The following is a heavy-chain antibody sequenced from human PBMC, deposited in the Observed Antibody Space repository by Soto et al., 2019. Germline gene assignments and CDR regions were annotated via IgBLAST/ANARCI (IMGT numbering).Heavy chain of an antibody. CDR1: GFTFSTYS. J-gene: IGHJ4*02. D-gene: IGHD6-19*01. Sequence: EVQLVESGGGLVQSGGSLRLSCAASGFTFSTYSMYWVRQAPGKGLEWVSYISSSISTIYYADSVKGRFTISRDNAKNSLYLQMNSLRDEDTAVYYCARIRGSGWYADYWGQGTLVTVSS. CDR2: ISSSISTI. V-gene: IGHV3-48*02. CDR3: ARIRGSGWYADY.